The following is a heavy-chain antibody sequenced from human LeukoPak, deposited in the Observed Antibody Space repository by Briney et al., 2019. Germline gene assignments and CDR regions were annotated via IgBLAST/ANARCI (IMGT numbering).Heavy chain of an antibody. CDR3: ARARYCTSPGCPYYYYYYMDV. CDR1: GGSISSYY. CDR2: IYTSGSP. V-gene: IGHV4-4*07. Sequence: PSETLSLTCTVSGGSISSYYWSWIRQTAGKGLEWIGRIYTSGSPNYNPSLKSRVTMSVDTSKNQFSLKLSSVTAADTAVYYCARARYCTSPGCPYYYYYYMDVWGKGTTVTVSS. J-gene: IGHJ6*03. D-gene: IGHD2-8*01.